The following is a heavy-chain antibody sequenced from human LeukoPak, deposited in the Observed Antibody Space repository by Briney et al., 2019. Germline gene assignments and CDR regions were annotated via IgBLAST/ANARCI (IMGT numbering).Heavy chain of an antibody. D-gene: IGHD3-9*01. J-gene: IGHJ4*02. Sequence: SETLSLTCAVYGGSFSSYYWSWIRQPPGKGLEWIGYIYYSGSTNYNPSLKSRVTISVDTSKNQFSLKLSSVTAADTAVYYCASGGVTYYDILTGYIWWGQGTLVTVSS. V-gene: IGHV4-59*01. CDR3: ASGGVTYYDILTGYIW. CDR2: IYYSGST. CDR1: GGSFSSYY.